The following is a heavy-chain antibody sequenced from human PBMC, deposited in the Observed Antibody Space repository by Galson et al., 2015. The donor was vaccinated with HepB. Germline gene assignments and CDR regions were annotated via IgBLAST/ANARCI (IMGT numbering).Heavy chain of an antibody. V-gene: IGHV1-18*04. CDR2: ISAYNGNT. CDR3: ARGFLAAAGSRNTYYYYGMDV. CDR1: GYTFTSYG. J-gene: IGHJ6*02. D-gene: IGHD6-13*01. Sequence: QSGAEVKKPGASVKVSCKASGYTFTSYGISWVRQAPGQGLEWMGWISAYNGNTNYAQKLQGRVTMTTDTSTSTAYMELRSLRSGDTAVYYCARGFLAAAGSRNTYYYYGMDVWGQGTTVTVSS.